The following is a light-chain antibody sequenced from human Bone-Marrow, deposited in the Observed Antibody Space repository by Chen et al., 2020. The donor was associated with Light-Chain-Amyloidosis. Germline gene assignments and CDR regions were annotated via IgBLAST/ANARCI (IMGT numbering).Light chain of an antibody. CDR1: VTDVGSYNL. CDR3: CSYAGTPWL. J-gene: IGLJ3*02. V-gene: IGLV2-23*01. Sequence: QSALTHPASVSGSPRPSITISRTGTVTDVGSYNLVSWYQQYPGKAPKVLIYEDTKRPSGVSKRLSASKYGITAYLTISGIQDEDEAVYYCCSYAGTPWLFGGGTYLTVL. CDR2: EDT.